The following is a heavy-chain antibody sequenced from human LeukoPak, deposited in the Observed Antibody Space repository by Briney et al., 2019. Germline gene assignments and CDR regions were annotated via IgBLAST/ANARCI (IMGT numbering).Heavy chain of an antibody. CDR3: ASVNREVDY. Sequence: PSETLSLTCTVSGGSISSYYWSWIRQPPGKGLEWIGYIYYSGSTNHNPSLKSRVTISVDTSKNQFSLKLSSVTAADTAVYYCASVNREVDYWGQGTLVTVSS. D-gene: IGHD3-16*02. CDR2: IYYSGST. J-gene: IGHJ4*02. V-gene: IGHV4-59*01. CDR1: GGSISSYY.